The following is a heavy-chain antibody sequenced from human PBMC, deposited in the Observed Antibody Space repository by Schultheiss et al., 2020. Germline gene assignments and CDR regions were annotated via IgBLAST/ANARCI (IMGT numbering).Heavy chain of an antibody. V-gene: IGHV3-33*01. J-gene: IGHJ5*02. CDR2: IYYDGSKK. CDR3: ARENGVNRFDP. CDR1: GFTFSSYG. Sequence: GESLKISCAASGFTFSSYGMHWVRQALGKGLEWVAVIYYDGSKKYYADTVKGRFTISRDISKDTLYLQMNSLGVEDTAVYYCARENGVNRFDPWGQGTLVTVSS. D-gene: IGHD2-8*01.